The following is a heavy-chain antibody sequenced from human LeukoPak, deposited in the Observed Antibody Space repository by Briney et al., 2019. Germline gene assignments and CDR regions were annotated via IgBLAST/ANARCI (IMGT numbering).Heavy chain of an antibody. D-gene: IGHD6-6*01. CDR3: AKAGYRGSSVNYFDY. CDR1: GFTFSSYG. CDR2: ISYDGSNK. Sequence: GRSLRLSCTASGFTFSSYGMHWVRQAPGKGLEWVAVISYDGSNKYYADSVKGRFTISRDNSKNTLYLQMNSLRAEDTAVYFCAKAGYRGSSVNYFDYWGQGTLVTVSS. V-gene: IGHV3-30*18. J-gene: IGHJ4*02.